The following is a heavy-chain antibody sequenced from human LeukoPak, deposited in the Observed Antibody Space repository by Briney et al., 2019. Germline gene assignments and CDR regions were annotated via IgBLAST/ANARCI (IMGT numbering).Heavy chain of an antibody. CDR2: MNEAGSDK. CDR3: VSWEVGHNNY. D-gene: IGHD1-26*01. J-gene: IGHJ4*02. CDR1: GFTFSCFW. Sequence: GGSLRLSCAASGFTFSCFWMSWLRQAPGKGLEWVAHMNEAGSDKYYVEYVKGRFSISRDNAKNSVILQMNSLRVEDTAVYYCVSWEVGHNNYWGQGAQVTVSS. V-gene: IGHV3-7*01.